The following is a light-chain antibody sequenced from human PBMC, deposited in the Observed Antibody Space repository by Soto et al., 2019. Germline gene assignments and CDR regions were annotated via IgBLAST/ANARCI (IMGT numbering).Light chain of an antibody. CDR1: QSVSTN. V-gene: IGKV3-15*01. J-gene: IGKJ5*01. CDR2: GAS. Sequence: EIVLTHSPATLALSPCEGATLSFSASQSVSTNLAWYQQKPGQAPRLLIYGASTRATGIPARFSGSGSGTEFTLTISSLQSEDFAVYYCQQFHNWPPITFGQGTRLENK. CDR3: QQFHNWPPIT.